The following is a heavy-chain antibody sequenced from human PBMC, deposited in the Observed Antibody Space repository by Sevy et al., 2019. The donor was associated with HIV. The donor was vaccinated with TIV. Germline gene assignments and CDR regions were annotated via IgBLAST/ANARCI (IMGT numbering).Heavy chain of an antibody. CDR2: INQGGNQK. CDR3: ARGPSGAAAGRFDS. V-gene: IGHV3-7*01. D-gene: IGHD6-13*01. CDR1: GFTFSSYW. Sequence: GGSLRLSCAASGFTFSSYWIIWVRQAPGEGLEWVANINQGGNQKHYMDSVKGRFTISRDNAENAVYLQMNSLRVEDTAVYYCARGPSGAAAGRFDSWGQGTLVTVSS. J-gene: IGHJ4*02.